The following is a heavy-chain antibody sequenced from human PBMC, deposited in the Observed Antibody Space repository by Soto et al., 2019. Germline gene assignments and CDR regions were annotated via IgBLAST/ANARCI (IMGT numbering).Heavy chain of an antibody. V-gene: IGHV3-23*01. CDR3: AKTGPQPDILRYFDWSIPGGYGMDV. D-gene: IGHD3-9*01. CDR2: ISGSGGST. J-gene: IGHJ6*02. CDR1: GFTFSSYA. Sequence: PGGSLRLSCAASGFTFSSYAMSWVRQAPGKGLEWVSAISGSGGSTYYADSVKGRFTISRDNSKNTLYLQMNSLRAEDTAVYYCAKTGPQPDILRYFDWSIPGGYGMDVWGQGTTVTVSS.